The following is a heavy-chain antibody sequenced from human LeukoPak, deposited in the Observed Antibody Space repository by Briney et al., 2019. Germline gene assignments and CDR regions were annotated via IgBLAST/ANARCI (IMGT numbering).Heavy chain of an antibody. CDR2: IIPVFGTT. J-gene: IGHJ4*02. Sequence: SVKVSCKASGGTFSRYGISWVQQAPGQGLEWMGRIIPVFGTTNYAQKFQGRVTITTDESTSTAYMELSSLRSEDTAVYYCAREGRVGENTFGYWGQGTLVTVSS. D-gene: IGHD1-26*01. V-gene: IGHV1-69*05. CDR3: AREGRVGENTFGY. CDR1: GGTFSRYG.